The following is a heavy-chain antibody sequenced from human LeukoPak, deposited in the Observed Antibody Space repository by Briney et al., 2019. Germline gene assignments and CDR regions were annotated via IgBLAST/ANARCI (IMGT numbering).Heavy chain of an antibody. J-gene: IGHJ6*03. V-gene: IGHV1-46*01. CDR1: GYTFTSYY. CDR3: ARGSYYYYYMDV. CDR2: INPSGGST. Sequence: ASVKVSCKASGYTFTSYYVHWVRQAPGQGLEWMGIINPSGGSTNYAQKFQGRVTMARDMSTSTVYMELSSLRSEDTAVYYCARGSYYYYYMDVWGKGTTVTVSS.